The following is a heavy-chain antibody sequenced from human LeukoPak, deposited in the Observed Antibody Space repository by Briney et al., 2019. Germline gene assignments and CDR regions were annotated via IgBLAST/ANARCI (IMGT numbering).Heavy chain of an antibody. CDR1: GYSFTDYY. D-gene: IGHD2-21*01. J-gene: IGHJ5*02. CDR2: INPNSGGT. V-gene: IGHV1-2*02. CDR3: ARADRPHGGPYLIGP. Sequence: ASVKVFCKTSGYSFTDYYMHWVRQAPGQGLEWMGWINPNSGGTSSAQKFQGRVTMTRDTSITTVYMEVSWLTSDDTAIYYCARADRPHGGPYLIGPWGQGTLVTVSS.